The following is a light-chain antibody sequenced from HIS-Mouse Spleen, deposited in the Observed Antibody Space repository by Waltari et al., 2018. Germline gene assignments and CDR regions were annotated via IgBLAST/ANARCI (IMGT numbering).Light chain of an antibody. Sequence: SYELTQPPSVSVSPGQTARITCSGDALPKQYADWYQQKPGQAPVLVIYKDSERPSGIPERFSGSSSGTTVTLIISGVQAEDEADYYCQSADSSGTYVFGTGTKVTVL. CDR3: QSADSSGTYV. J-gene: IGLJ1*01. CDR1: ALPKQY. V-gene: IGLV3-25*03. CDR2: KDS.